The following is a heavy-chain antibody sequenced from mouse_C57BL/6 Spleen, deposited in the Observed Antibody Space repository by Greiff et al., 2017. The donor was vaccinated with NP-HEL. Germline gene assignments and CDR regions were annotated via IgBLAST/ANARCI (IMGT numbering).Heavy chain of an antibody. CDR1: GYTFTSYW. D-gene: IGHD1-2*01. Sequence: QVQLQQSGAELVKPGASVKMSCKASGYTFTSYWITWVKQRPGQGLEWIGDIYPGSGSTNYNEKFKSKATLTVDTSSSTAYMQLSSLTSEDSAVYYCARALRPYAMDYWGQGTSVTVSS. CDR3: ARALRPYAMDY. CDR2: IYPGSGST. J-gene: IGHJ4*01. V-gene: IGHV1-55*01.